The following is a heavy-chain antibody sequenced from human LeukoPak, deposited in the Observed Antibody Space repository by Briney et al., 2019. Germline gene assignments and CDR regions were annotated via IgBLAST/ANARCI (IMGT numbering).Heavy chain of an antibody. Sequence: SETLSLTCTVSGGSIGTSSYYWGWIRQPPGKGLEWIGTIYYSGSTNSNPSLKSRVTISVDKSKNQFSLKLSSVTAADTAVYYCARARRITMVRGVFVDIWGQGTMVTVSS. CDR3: ARARRITMVRGVFVDI. D-gene: IGHD3-10*01. CDR2: IYYSGST. CDR1: GGSIGTSSYY. J-gene: IGHJ3*02. V-gene: IGHV4-39*07.